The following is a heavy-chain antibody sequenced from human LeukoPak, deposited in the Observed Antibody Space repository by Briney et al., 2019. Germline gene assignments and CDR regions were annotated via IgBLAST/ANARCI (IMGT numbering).Heavy chain of an antibody. CDR2: IYTSGST. CDR3: AREREGPYGYLDY. V-gene: IGHV4-61*02. Sequence: SQTLSLTCTVSGGSISSGSYYWSWIRQPAGKGLEWIGRIYTSGSTNYNPSLKSRVTISVDTSKNQFSLKLSSVTAADTAVYYCAREREGPYGYLDYWGQGTLVTVSS. CDR1: GGSISSGSYY. D-gene: IGHD4-17*01. J-gene: IGHJ4*02.